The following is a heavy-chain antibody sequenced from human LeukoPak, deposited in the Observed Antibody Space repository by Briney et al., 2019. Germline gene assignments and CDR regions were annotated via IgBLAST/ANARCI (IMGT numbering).Heavy chain of an antibody. J-gene: IGHJ4*02. D-gene: IGHD3-3*01. CDR2: INPNNGNT. V-gene: IGHV1-18*04. CDR1: GYSFTGYY. Sequence: ASVKVSCKASGYSFTGYYMYWVRQAPGQGLEWMGWINPNNGNTNYAQKLQGRVTMTTDTSTSTAYMELRSLRSDDTAVYYCARGNDFWSGYYFFDYWGQGTLVTVSS. CDR3: ARGNDFWSGYYFFDY.